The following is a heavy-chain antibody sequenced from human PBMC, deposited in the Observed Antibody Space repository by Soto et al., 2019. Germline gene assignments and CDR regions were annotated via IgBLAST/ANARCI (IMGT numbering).Heavy chain of an antibody. CDR1: GYTFTSYD. CDR3: ARGDRDYYDRSGHGWFDP. Sequence: ASVKVSCKASGYTFTSYDINWVRQATGQGLEWMGWMNPNSGNTGYAQKFQGRVTMTRNTSISTAYMELSSLRSEDTAVYYCARGDRDYYDRSGHGWFDPWGQGTLVTVSS. V-gene: IGHV1-8*01. D-gene: IGHD3-22*01. CDR2: MNPNSGNT. J-gene: IGHJ5*02.